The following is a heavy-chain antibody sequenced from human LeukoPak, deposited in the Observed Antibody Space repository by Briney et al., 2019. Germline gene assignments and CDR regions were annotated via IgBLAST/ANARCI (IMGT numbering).Heavy chain of an antibody. V-gene: IGHV3-23*01. J-gene: IGHJ4*02. D-gene: IGHD6-13*01. CDR1: RFTFSIFA. CDR3: TNGLHGGQLLVPFDS. Sequence: AGGSLRLSCAASRFTFSIFAMNWVRQAPGKGLELVSGISGSGDTTDYEDSVKGRFTISRDNSRNTLYLQMNSLRAEDTALYYCTNGLHGGQLLVPFDSWGQGTLVTVSS. CDR2: ISGSGDTT.